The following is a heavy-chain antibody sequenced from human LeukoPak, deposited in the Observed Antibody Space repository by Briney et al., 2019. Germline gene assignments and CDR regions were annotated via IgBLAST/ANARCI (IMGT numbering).Heavy chain of an antibody. CDR1: GGPTSSYY. Sequence: SETLSLTCTVSGGPTSSYYWSWIRQPPGKGLEWIGYIYYSGSTNYNPSLKSRVTISVDTSKNQFSLKLSSVTAADTAVYYCARFSSWQNWFDPWGQGTLVTVSS. V-gene: IGHV4-59*01. D-gene: IGHD6-13*01. CDR3: ARFSSWQNWFDP. J-gene: IGHJ5*02. CDR2: IYYSGST.